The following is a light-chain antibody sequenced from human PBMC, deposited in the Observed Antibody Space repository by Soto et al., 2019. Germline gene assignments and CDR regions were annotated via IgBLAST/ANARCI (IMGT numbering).Light chain of an antibody. Sequence: EIVLTQSPATLSSSPEEKDTLSCRASQTVNSRLAWYQHKPGQAPRLLIYHTSNRATGIPARFSGSGSGTDFILTISRLEPEDFAVYYCHQRQSWPRTCGQGTKVDIK. CDR3: HQRQSWPRT. CDR2: HTS. CDR1: QTVNSR. J-gene: IGKJ1*01. V-gene: IGKV3-11*01.